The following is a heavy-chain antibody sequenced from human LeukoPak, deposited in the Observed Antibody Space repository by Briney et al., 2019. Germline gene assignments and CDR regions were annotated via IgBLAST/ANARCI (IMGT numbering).Heavy chain of an antibody. CDR2: IYYSGST. CDR3: ARESGSSSWYTL. J-gene: IGHJ4*02. V-gene: IGHV4-59*11. D-gene: IGHD6-13*01. CDR1: GGSISSHY. Sequence: SETLSLTCPVSGGSISSHYWSWIRQPPGKGLEWIGYIYYSGSTNYNPSLKSRVTISVDTSKNQFSLKLSSVTAADTAVYYCARESGSSSWYTLWGQGTLVTVSS.